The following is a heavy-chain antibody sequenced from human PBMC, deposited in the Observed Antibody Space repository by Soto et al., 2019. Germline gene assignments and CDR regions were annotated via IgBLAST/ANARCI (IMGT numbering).Heavy chain of an antibody. D-gene: IGHD3-16*01. CDR1: GSPFRSYV. CDR3: ARWGTTGGLDV. CDR2: TSYDGSDK. Sequence: QVQLVESGGGVVQLGAPLGFSWVGWGSPFRSYVLHWVRQAPGKGLEWVALTSYDGSDKYYGDSVRGRFTISRDNSRNTVDLQMDSLRLEDTALYYCARWGTTGGLDVWGQGTLVSVSS. J-gene: IGHJ1*01. V-gene: IGHV3-30*19.